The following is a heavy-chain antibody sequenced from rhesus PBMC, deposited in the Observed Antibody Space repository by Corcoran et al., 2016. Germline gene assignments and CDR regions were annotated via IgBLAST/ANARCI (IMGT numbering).Heavy chain of an antibody. CDR1: VASFSSYC. CDR2: VNGNSGST. CDR3: ARGIQLQLPPFDY. J-gene: IGHJ4*01. Sequence: QVQLQESVPGLVKPLEPLSLTCAVPVASFSSYCWIWIRQPPGKGLEWLGEVNGNSGSTNYNPSLKSQVTISKDASKNQFSLKLTSVTAADTAVYYCARGIQLQLPPFDYWGQGVLVTVSS. D-gene: IGHD5-12*01. V-gene: IGHV4-80*01.